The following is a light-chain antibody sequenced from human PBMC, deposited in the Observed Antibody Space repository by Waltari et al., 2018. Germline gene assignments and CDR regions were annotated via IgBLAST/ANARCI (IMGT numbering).Light chain of an antibody. CDR1: SGSVYSSYY. V-gene: IGLV8-61*01. CDR3: VLYIGSGIWV. CDR2: NTD. J-gene: IGLJ3*02. Sequence: QTVVTQEPSFSVSPGGTATLTCGLSSGSVYSSYYATWYQQTPGQAPRTLIYNTDTRSAGVPGRFSGSSRGHKAALTITGAQADDESDYYCVLYIGSGIWVFGGGTKLTVL.